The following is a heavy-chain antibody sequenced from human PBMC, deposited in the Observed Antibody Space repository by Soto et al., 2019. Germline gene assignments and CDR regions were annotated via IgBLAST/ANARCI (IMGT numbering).Heavy chain of an antibody. CDR1: GFTFSSYS. Sequence: EVQLVESGGGLVKPGGSLRLSCAASGFTFSSYSMNWVRQAPGKGLEWVSSISSSSSYIYYADSVKGRFTISRDNAKNSLYLQMNCLRAEDTAVYYCARDTYSSGWYSPGNDYWGQGTLVTVSS. CDR2: ISSSSSYI. D-gene: IGHD6-19*01. CDR3: ARDTYSSGWYSPGNDY. V-gene: IGHV3-21*01. J-gene: IGHJ4*02.